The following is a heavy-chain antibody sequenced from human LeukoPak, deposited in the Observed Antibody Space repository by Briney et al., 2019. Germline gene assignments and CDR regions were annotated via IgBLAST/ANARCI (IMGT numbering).Heavy chain of an antibody. Sequence: PSETLSLTCTVSGGSISSYYWSWIRQPPGKGLEWIGYIYYSGSTYYNPSLKSRVTISVDTSKNQFSLKLSSVTAADTAVYYCARVARYCSSTSCYPFWFDPWGQGTLVTVSS. D-gene: IGHD2-2*01. V-gene: IGHV4-30-4*08. CDR3: ARVARYCSSTSCYPFWFDP. CDR1: GGSISSYY. CDR2: IYYSGST. J-gene: IGHJ5*02.